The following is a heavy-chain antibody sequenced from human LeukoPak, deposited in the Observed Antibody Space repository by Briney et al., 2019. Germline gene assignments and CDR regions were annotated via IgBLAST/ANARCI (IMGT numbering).Heavy chain of an antibody. CDR3: ARSSGWYRVGYFDY. CDR2: IYYSGST. V-gene: IGHV4-39*01. CDR1: GGSISSSSYY. D-gene: IGHD6-19*01. Sequence: PSETLSLTCTVSGGSISSSSYYWGWIRQPPGKGLEWIGSIYYSGSTYYNPSLKSRVTISVDTSKNQFSLKLSSVTAADTAVYYCARSSGWYRVGYFDYWGQGTLVTVSS. J-gene: IGHJ4*02.